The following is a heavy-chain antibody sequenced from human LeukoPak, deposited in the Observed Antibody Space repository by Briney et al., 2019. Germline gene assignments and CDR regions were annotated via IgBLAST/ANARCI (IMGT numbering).Heavy chain of an antibody. D-gene: IGHD6-19*01. J-gene: IGHJ4*02. CDR3: ARGSSGIAVAGGVDY. CDR1: GYTFTSYY. CDR2: INPSGGST. V-gene: IGHV1-46*01. Sequence: ASVKVSCKASGYTFTSYYMHWVRQAPGQGLEWMGIINPSGGSTSYAQKFQGRVTMTRDTSTSTVYMELSSLRSEDTAAYYCARGSSGIAVAGGVDYWGQGTLVTVSS.